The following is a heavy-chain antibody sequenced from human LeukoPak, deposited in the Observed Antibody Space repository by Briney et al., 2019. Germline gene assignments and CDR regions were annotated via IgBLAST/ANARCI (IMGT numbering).Heavy chain of an antibody. J-gene: IGHJ6*03. D-gene: IGHD1-26*01. Sequence: GGALRLSCAASGLTFRNYGMSWVRQAPGKGLEWVSAISNSGGNTYYADSVKGRFTISRDNSRNTLYLQMNSLRAEDTAVYYCAKDDGGSYYIYYYYMDVWGKGTTVTVSS. CDR1: GLTFRNYG. CDR2: ISNSGGNT. CDR3: AKDDGGSYYIYYYYMDV. V-gene: IGHV3-23*01.